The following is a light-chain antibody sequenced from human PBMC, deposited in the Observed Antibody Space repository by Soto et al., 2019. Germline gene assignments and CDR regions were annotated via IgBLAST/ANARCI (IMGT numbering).Light chain of an antibody. Sequence: DIQLTQSPSFLSAAVGDRVTITCRASQDISDYLAWYQQKPGKAPKLLIYTASLLQSGVPSRFSGSASGTHFTLTISSLQPEDFATYYCQQFNIYPLTFGGGTKVEIK. J-gene: IGKJ4*01. CDR3: QQFNIYPLT. CDR2: TAS. V-gene: IGKV1-9*01. CDR1: QDISDY.